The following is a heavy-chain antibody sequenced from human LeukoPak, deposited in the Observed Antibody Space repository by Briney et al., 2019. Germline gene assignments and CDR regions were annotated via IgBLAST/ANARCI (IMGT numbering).Heavy chain of an antibody. CDR2: ISGYNGDT. J-gene: IGHJ4*02. CDR3: ARGVYYDNSGYSDF. Sequence: GASVKVSCKASGYTFTSFAISWVRQAPGQGLEGIGGISGYNGDTNYAQKLQDRVTMNTDTSTSTAHIELRSLRSDDTAVSCCARGVYYDNSGYSDFWGQGTLVTVSS. CDR1: GYTFTSFA. D-gene: IGHD3-22*01. V-gene: IGHV1-18*01.